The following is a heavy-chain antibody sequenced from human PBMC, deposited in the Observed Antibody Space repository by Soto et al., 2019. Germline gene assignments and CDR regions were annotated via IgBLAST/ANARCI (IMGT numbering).Heavy chain of an antibody. Sequence: QITLKESGPTLVKPTQTLTLTCTFSGFSLSTSGVGVGWIRQPPGKALEWLALIYWDDDKRYSPSLKSRLTITDDASENQVGPKMANMVPGDNATDYCGPSNYDFLTGWDEWGQGTLVTVFS. CDR2: IYWDDDK. CDR3: GPSNYDFLTGWDE. CDR1: GFSLSTSGVG. J-gene: IGHJ4*02. D-gene: IGHD3-9*01. V-gene: IGHV2-5*02.